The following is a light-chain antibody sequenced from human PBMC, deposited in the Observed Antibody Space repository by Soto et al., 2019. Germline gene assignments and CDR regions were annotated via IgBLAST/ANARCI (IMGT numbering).Light chain of an antibody. CDR3: QQYNSYLYT. V-gene: IGKV1-8*01. CDR1: QGISSY. CDR2: DAS. J-gene: IGKJ2*01. Sequence: AIRMTQSPSSFSASTGDRVTITCRASQGISSYLAWYQQKPGKAPKLLIYDASSLESGVPSRFSGSGSGTEFTLTISSLQPDDFATYYCQQYNSYLYTFGQGTKLEIK.